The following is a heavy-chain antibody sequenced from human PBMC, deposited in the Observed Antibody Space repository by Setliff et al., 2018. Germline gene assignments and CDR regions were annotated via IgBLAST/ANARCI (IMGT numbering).Heavy chain of an antibody. Sequence: SETLSLTCSVSGDSISSSSYYWGWIRQPPGKGLEWIGSINYSGITYYSPSLKSRVIVSVDTSKNQFSLKLSSVTAADTAVYYCARLPGYCNGGNCYGYYTFNIWGQGAMVTVSS. CDR1: GDSISSSSYY. J-gene: IGHJ3*02. V-gene: IGHV4-39*01. CDR3: ARLPGYCNGGNCYGYYTFNI. D-gene: IGHD2-15*01. CDR2: INYSGIT.